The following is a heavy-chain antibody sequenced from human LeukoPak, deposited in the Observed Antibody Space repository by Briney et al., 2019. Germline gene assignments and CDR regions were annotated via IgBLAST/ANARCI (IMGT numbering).Heavy chain of an antibody. CDR1: GGSLSGYY. V-gene: IGHV4-34*01. J-gene: IGHJ4*02. D-gene: IGHD3-22*01. CDR2: INHSGST. Sequence: SETLSLTCAVYGGSLSGYYWSWIRQPPGKGLEWIGEINHSGSTNYNPSLKSRVTISVDTSKNQFSLKLSSVTAADTAVYYCARDLTTYYYDSSGYMPGYWGQGTLVTVSS. CDR3: ARDLTTYYYDSSGYMPGY.